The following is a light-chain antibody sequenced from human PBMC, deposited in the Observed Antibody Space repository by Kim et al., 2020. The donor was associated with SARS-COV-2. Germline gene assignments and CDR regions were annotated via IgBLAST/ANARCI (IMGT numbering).Light chain of an antibody. J-gene: IGKJ4*01. CDR3: QQYDNLPLT. CDR1: QDITND. V-gene: IGKV1-33*01. CDR2: DAS. Sequence: ASVGDRVTTTCQASQDITNDLNWYQQKPGKAPKLLIYDASNLKTGVPSRFSGSGSGRDFTFTINSLQPEDFATYYCQQYDNLPLTFGGGTRVEIK.